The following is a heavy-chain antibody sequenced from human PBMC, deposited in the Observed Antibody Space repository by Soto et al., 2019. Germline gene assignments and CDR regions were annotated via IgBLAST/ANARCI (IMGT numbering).Heavy chain of an antibody. V-gene: IGHV3-74*01. CDR3: AGGYQD. D-gene: IGHD5-12*01. Sequence: EEHLVQSGGGLVQPVGSLRLSCEASGFPFSTYWMHWVRQVQGQGLVWVSRINSDGSSTIYADFVKGRFTISRDNAKNTLYLHMNSLRVDDTAIYYCAGGYQDWGQGALVTVSS. CDR2: INSDGSST. J-gene: IGHJ4*02. CDR1: GFPFSTYW.